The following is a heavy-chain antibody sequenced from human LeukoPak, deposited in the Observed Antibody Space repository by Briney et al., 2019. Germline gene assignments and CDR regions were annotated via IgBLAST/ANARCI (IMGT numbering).Heavy chain of an antibody. D-gene: IGHD3-16*01. J-gene: IGHJ4*02. Sequence: GGSLRLSCEASGFTFSSYSMNWVRQAPGKGLEWVSYISTSSSIYYADSVKGRFTISRDNAKNSLYLQMNSLRAEDTAVYYCARSRLGGYFDSWGQGTLVTVSS. V-gene: IGHV3-48*01. CDR1: GFTFSSYS. CDR2: ISTSSSI. CDR3: ARSRLGGYFDS.